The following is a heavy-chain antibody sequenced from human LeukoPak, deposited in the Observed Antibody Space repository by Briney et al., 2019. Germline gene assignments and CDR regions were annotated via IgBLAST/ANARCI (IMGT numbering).Heavy chain of an antibody. CDR3: ARDAAQYSNSSPHDY. CDR1: GYTFTSYG. V-gene: IGHV1-18*01. CDR2: ISAYNGNT. Sequence: ASVKVSCKASGYTFTSYGISWVRQAPGQGLEWMGWISAYNGNTNYAQKLQGRVTMTTDTSTSTAYMELRSLRSDDTAVYYCARDAAQYSNSSPHDYWGQGTLVTVSS. D-gene: IGHD6-6*01. J-gene: IGHJ4*02.